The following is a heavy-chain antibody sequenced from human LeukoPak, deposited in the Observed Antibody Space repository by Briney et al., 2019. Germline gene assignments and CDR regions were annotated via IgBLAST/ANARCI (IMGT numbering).Heavy chain of an antibody. J-gene: IGHJ3*02. D-gene: IGHD4-23*01. CDR2: IYTSGTT. Sequence: PSETLSLTCTVSGGSFSTYYWSWIRQPAGKGLEWIGHIYTSGTTNYNPSLKSRVTISVDTSKNQFSLKLSSVTAADTAVYYCARALASTAVKRVGAFDIWGQGTMVTVSS. V-gene: IGHV4-4*07. CDR3: ARALASTAVKRVGAFDI. CDR1: GGSFSTYY.